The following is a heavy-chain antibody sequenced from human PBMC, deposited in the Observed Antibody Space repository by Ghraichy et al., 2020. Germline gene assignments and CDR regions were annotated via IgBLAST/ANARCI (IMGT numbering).Heavy chain of an antibody. Sequence: SGPTLVKPTQTLTLTCTFSGFSLSTTGVGVGWIRQPPGKALEWLALIYWDDDKRYRPSLKSRVTITKDTSKNEVVLTMTNMDPVDTGTYYCARSIDYGVSLDYWGQGTLVTVSS. CDR3: ARSIDYGVSLDY. CDR1: GFSLSTTGVG. J-gene: IGHJ4*02. V-gene: IGHV2-5*02. CDR2: IYWDDDK. D-gene: IGHD4-17*01.